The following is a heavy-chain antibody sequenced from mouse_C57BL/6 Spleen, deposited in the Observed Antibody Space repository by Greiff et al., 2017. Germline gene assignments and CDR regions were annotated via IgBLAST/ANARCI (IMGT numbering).Heavy chain of an antibody. CDR2: ISGGGGNT. CDR3: ARRGGSSLYAMDY. V-gene: IGHV5-9*01. CDR1: GFTFSSYT. Sequence: EVKLMESGGGLVKPGGSLKLSCAASGFTFSSYTMSWVRQTPEKRLEWVATISGGGGNTYYPDSVKGRFTISRDNAKNTLYLQMSNLRSEDTALYYCARRGGSSLYAMDYWGQGTSVTVSS. D-gene: IGHD1-1*01. J-gene: IGHJ4*01.